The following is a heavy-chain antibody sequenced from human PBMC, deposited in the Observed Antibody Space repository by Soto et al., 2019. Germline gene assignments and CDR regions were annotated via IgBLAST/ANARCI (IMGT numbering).Heavy chain of an antibody. CDR1: GYNFTSYW. CDR2: IYPGGSDT. V-gene: IGHV5-51*01. J-gene: IGHJ6*02. Sequence: PGESLKISCKGSGYNFTSYWIGWVRQMPGKGLEWMGIIYPGGSDTRYSPSFQGQVTISADKSISTAYLQWSSLKASDTAMYYCARISEDTAIISGLTRRVVGYYGMEVWGQGATVTVSS. CDR3: ARISEDTAIISGLTRRVVGYYGMEV. D-gene: IGHD3-22*01.